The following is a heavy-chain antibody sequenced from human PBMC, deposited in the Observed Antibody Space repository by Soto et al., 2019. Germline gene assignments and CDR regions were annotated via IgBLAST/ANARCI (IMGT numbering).Heavy chain of an antibody. J-gene: IGHJ6*03. Sequence: PGGSLRLSCAASGFTFSKAWMSWVRQAPGKGLEWVGHIKSKTDGGTTDYAAPVKGRFTISRDDSKNTLYLQMNSLKTEDTAMYYCTTVRVADFWSGYFRYYYYYMDVWGKGTTVTVSS. V-gene: IGHV3-15*01. D-gene: IGHD3-3*01. CDR3: TTVRVADFWSGYFRYYYYYMDV. CDR2: IKSKTDGGTT. CDR1: GFTFSKAW.